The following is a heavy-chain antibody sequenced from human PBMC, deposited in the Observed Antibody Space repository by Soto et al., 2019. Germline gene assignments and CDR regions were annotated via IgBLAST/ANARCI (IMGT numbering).Heavy chain of an antibody. Sequence: PSEALSLTCAVPVFFISSGNYWGCIRKPPGKGLEWIGSIFHGGNTYYNPSLKSRVTISVDMSKNQFSLKLNSVTAADTAVYYCARARWYDAFDVWGQGTVVTVSS. D-gene: IGHD2-15*01. J-gene: IGHJ3*01. CDR1: VFFISSGNY. CDR3: ARARWYDAFDV. V-gene: IGHV4-38-2*01. CDR2: IFHGGNT.